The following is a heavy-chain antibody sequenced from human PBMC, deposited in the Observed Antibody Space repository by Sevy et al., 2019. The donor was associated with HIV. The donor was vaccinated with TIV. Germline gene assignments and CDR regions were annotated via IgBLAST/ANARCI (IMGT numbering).Heavy chain of an antibody. J-gene: IGHJ4*02. CDR2: ITTDGTSI. CDR3: ARGNPVYCVGGSCYRPLDY. D-gene: IGHD2-15*01. V-gene: IGHV3-11*01. CDR1: GFTFNDYY. Sequence: GGSLRLSCVVSGFTFNDYYMSWIRQAPGEGLEWVSHITTDGTSISYADPLKGRFTISRDNSKNSLYLQMNSLRAEDTAVYYCARGNPVYCVGGSCYRPLDYWGRGTLVTVSS.